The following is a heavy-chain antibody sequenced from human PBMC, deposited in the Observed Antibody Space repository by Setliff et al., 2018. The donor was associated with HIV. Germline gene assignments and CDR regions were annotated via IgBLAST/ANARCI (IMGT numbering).Heavy chain of an antibody. CDR3: VIDQGMYYFDY. CDR1: GGTFSSYA. CDR2: IIPIFGTA. J-gene: IGHJ4*02. V-gene: IGHV1-69*06. D-gene: IGHD3-10*01. Sequence: ASVKVSCKASGGTFSSYAISWVRQAPGQGLEWMGGIIPIFGTANYAQKFQGRVTISADTSAGTAYLELSSLRSDDTALYYCVIDQGMYYFDYWGQGTLVTVSS.